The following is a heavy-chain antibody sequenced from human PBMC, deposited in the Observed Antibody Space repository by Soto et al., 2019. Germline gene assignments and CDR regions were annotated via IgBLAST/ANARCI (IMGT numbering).Heavy chain of an antibody. D-gene: IGHD3-22*01. CDR2: IYYSGST. J-gene: IGHJ3*02. Sequence: SETLSLTCTVSGGSISSGGYYWSWIRQHPGKGLEWIGYIYYSGSTYYNPSLKSRVTISVDTSKNQFSLKLSSVTAADTAVYYCARESPLLHYYDSSGYYYRAFDIWGQGTMVTVSS. CDR3: ARESPLLHYYDSSGYYYRAFDI. V-gene: IGHV4-31*03. CDR1: GGSISSGGYY.